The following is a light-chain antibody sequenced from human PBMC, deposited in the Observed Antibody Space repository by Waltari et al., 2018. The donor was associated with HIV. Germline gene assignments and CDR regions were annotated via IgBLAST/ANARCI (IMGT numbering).Light chain of an antibody. J-gene: IGLJ1*01. V-gene: IGLV2-14*01. Sequence: QSALTQPASVSGSPGQSIPISCTGTSSDVGGYNDVSWYQQHPGKAPKLMIYEVSNRPSGISNRFSGSKSGNTASLTISGLQAEDEADYYCSSYTSSSTLYVFGTGTKVTVL. CDR3: SSYTSSSTLYV. CDR2: EVS. CDR1: SSDVGGYND.